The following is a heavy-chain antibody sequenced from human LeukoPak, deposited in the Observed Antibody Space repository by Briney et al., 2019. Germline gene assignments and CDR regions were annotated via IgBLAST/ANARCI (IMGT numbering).Heavy chain of an antibody. CDR1: AYTFSSYL. V-gene: IGHV1-46*01. CDR3: ARDLGLRGVTNWFDL. Sequence: ASVKVSCKASAYTFSSYLMHWVRQAPGQGLEWMGIIDPSGGSTGYAQKFQGRVTMTRDTSTSTVYMELSSLRSEDTAVYYCARDLGLRGVTNWFDLWGQGTLVTVSS. CDR2: IDPSGGST. D-gene: IGHD3-10*01. J-gene: IGHJ5*02.